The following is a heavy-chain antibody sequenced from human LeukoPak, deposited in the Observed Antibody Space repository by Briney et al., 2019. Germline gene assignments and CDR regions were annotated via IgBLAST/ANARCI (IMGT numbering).Heavy chain of an antibody. J-gene: IGHJ6*03. V-gene: IGHV3-9*01. Sequence: GGSLRLSCAASGFTFDDYAMHWVRQAPGKGLEWVSGISWNSGSIGYADSVKGRFTISRDNAKNSLYLQMNSLRAEDTAVYYCARVRPEGSGSYYNFYYYYYMDVWGKGTTVTVSS. CDR1: GFTFDDYA. CDR3: ARVRPEGSGSYYNFYYYYYMDV. D-gene: IGHD3-10*01. CDR2: ISWNSGSI.